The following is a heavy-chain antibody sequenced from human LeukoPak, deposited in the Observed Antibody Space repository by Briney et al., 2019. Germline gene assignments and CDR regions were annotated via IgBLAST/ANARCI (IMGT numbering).Heavy chain of an antibody. V-gene: IGHV3-21*01. Sequence: GGSLRVSCAASGFTFRTYSMNWVRQAPGKGLEWVSSISSSSSYIYYADSVKGRFTISRDNAKNSVYLQMNSLRVEDTAVYYCARDTRGISVAGYYYYFYMDVWGKGTTVTVSS. CDR3: ARDTRGISVAGYYYYFYMDV. CDR2: ISSSSSYI. D-gene: IGHD6-19*01. J-gene: IGHJ6*03. CDR1: GFTFRTYS.